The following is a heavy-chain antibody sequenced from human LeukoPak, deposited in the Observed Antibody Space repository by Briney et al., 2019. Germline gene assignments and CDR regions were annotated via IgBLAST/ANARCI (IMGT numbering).Heavy chain of an antibody. CDR2: IIPIFGTA. J-gene: IGHJ6*03. D-gene: IGHD6-13*01. CDR3: ARQIAAAGTDYYYYYYMDV. V-gene: IGHV1-69*13. CDR1: GYTFTSYA. Sequence: ASVTVSCKASGYTFTSYAISWVRQAPGQGLEWMGGIIPIFGTANYAQKFQGRVTITADESTSTAYMELSSLRSEDTAVYYCARQIAAAGTDYYYYYYMDVWGKGTTVTVSS.